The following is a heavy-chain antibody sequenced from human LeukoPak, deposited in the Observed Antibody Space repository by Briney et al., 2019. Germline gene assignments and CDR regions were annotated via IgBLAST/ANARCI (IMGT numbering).Heavy chain of an antibody. Sequence: PGGSPRLSCAASGFTFSSFAMSWVRQAPGKGLEWVSVSVISGSGGDSGGSTYYADSVKGRFTISRDDSNNTLYLQMNNLKVEDTAVYYCAKHRSGIAASGSSYWGQGALVSVSS. V-gene: IGHV3-23*01. CDR1: GFTFSSFA. D-gene: IGHD6-13*01. CDR3: AKHRSGIAASGSSY. CDR2: ISGSGGDSGGST. J-gene: IGHJ4*02.